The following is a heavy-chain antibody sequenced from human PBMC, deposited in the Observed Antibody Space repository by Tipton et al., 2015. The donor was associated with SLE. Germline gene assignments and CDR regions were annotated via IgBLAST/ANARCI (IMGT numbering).Heavy chain of an antibody. V-gene: IGHV3-21*01. CDR3: ARGPSKVTIFGVVRGWFDP. J-gene: IGHJ5*02. CDR1: GYTFTSYG. CDR2: ISSSSSYM. Sequence: QLVQSGAEVKKPGASVKVSCKTSGYTFTSYGIAWVRQAPGKGLEWVSSISSSSSYMYYADSVKGRFTISRDNAKNSLYLQMNSLRAVYLAVYYGARGPSKVTIFGVVRGWFDPWGQGTLVTVSS. D-gene: IGHD3-3*01.